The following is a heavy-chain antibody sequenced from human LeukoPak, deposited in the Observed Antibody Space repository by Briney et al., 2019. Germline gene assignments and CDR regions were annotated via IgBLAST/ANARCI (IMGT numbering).Heavy chain of an antibody. Sequence: PSETLSLTCTLSGGSISSYYWSWLREPPGKGLEWIGYIYYSGSTNYNPSLKSRVTISVDTSKNQFSLKLSSVTAADTAVYYCARTPYYYYGMDVWGQGTTVTVSS. CDR2: IYYSGST. J-gene: IGHJ6*02. CDR3: ARTPYYYYGMDV. CDR1: GGSISSYY. V-gene: IGHV4-59*01.